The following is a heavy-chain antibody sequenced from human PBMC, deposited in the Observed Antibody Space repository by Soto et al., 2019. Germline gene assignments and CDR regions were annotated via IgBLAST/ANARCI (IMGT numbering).Heavy chain of an antibody. CDR1: GFTFSSYW. CDR3: ARETGYSSGWRQDY. D-gene: IGHD6-19*01. V-gene: IGHV3-74*01. CDR2: INSDGSSI. Sequence: GGSLRLSCAASGFTFSSYWMRWVRQAPGKGLVWFSRINSDGSSISYADSVKGRFTISRDNAKNTLYLQMNSLRVEDTAVYYCARETGYSSGWRQDYWGQGTLVTVSS. J-gene: IGHJ4*02.